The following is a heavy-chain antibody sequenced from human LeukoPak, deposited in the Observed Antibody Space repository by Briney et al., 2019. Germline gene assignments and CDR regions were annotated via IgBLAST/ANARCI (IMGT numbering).Heavy chain of an antibody. CDR3: ARDHMRVEMATIGCAFDI. CDR1: GYTFTDYY. Sequence: GASVKVSCKASGYTFTDYYIHWLRQAPGQGLEWMGWMNPNTGDTNSAQNFQGRVIMTRDTSITTAYMELSRLKSDDTALYYCARDHMRVEMATIGCAFDIWGQGTMVTVSS. V-gene: IGHV1-2*02. CDR2: MNPNTGDT. J-gene: IGHJ3*02. D-gene: IGHD5-24*01.